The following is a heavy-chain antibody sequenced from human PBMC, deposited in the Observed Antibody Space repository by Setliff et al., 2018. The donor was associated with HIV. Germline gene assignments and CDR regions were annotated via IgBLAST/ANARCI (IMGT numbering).Heavy chain of an antibody. D-gene: IGHD2-15*01. J-gene: IGHJ4*02. Sequence: SETLSLTCTVSYGSISGHYWTWIRQPPGKGLEWIGYIHHSGGTQYNPSLMSRLTMSVDSSRNQFSLKLTSVTAADTAVYYCARRPIKGYGPFDSWGPGTLVTVSS. CDR3: ARRPIKGYGPFDS. CDR2: IHHSGGT. V-gene: IGHV4-59*08. CDR1: YGSISGHY.